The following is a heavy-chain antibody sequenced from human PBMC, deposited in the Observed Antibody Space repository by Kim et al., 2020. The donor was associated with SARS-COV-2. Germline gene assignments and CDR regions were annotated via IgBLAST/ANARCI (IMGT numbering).Heavy chain of an antibody. CDR3: ARERGGILWFGGQYGMDV. J-gene: IGHJ6*02. CDR2: ISSSGSTI. Sequence: GGSLRLSCAASGFTFSSYEMNWVRQAPGKGLEWVSYISSSGSTIYYADSVKGRFTISRDNAKNSLYLQMNSLRAEDTAVYYCARERGGILWFGGQYGMDVWGQGTTVTVSS. CDR1: GFTFSSYE. D-gene: IGHD3-10*01. V-gene: IGHV3-48*03.